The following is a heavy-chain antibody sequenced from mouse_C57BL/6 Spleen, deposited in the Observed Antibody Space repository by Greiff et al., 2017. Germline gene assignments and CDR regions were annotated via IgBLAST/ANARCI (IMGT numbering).Heavy chain of an antibody. CDR1: GYTFTSYG. V-gene: IGHV1-81*01. CDR2: IYPRSGNT. CDR3: ARRDYYGSSYGGAYAMDY. D-gene: IGHD1-1*01. J-gene: IGHJ4*01. Sequence: QVQLKQSGAELARPGASVKLSCKASGYTFTSYGISWVKQRTGQGLEWIGEIYPRSGNTYYNEKFKGKATLTADKSSSTAYMELRSLTSEDSAVYYCARRDYYGSSYGGAYAMDYWGQGTSVTVSS.